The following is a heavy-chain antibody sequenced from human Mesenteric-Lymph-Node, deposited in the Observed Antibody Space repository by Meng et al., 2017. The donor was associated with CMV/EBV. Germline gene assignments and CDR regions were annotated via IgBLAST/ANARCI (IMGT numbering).Heavy chain of an antibody. CDR1: GFTFSSYN. V-gene: IGHV3-48*04. CDR3: AREGQYYDSSGYYHYGMDV. Sequence: GESLKISCAASGFTFSSYNMDWVRQAPGKGLEWVSHISDSSSTIYYTDSVKGRFTISRDNAKNSLYLQMNSLRAEDTAVYYCAREGQYYDSSGYYHYGMDVWGLGTTVTVSS. CDR2: ISDSSSTI. J-gene: IGHJ6*02. D-gene: IGHD3-22*01.